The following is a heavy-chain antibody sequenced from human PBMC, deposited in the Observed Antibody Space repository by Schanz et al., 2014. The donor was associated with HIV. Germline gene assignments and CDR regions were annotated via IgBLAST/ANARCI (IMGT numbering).Heavy chain of an antibody. J-gene: IGHJ6*02. CDR2: LSYDGINK. Sequence: QVQLVESGGGVVQPGRSLRLSCAASGFSFSNYGMHWVRQAPGKGLEWVAVLSYDGINKYFADSVKGRFTISRDNSKNTLYLQMKSLRPEDTAVYYYAKDRNHYDSRYRGKGNYYYYYGMDVWGQGTTVTVSS. D-gene: IGHD3-22*01. CDR3: AKDRNHYDSRYRGKGNYYYYYGMDV. CDR1: GFSFSNYG. V-gene: IGHV3-30*18.